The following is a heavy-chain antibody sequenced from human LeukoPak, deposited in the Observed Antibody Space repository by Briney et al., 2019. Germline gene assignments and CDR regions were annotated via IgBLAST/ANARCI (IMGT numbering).Heavy chain of an antibody. CDR2: INHSGST. D-gene: IGHD5-12*01. CDR1: GGSFSGYY. CDR3: ARAQYPVSGWLRY. V-gene: IGHV4-34*01. Sequence: PSETLSPTCAVYGGSFSGYYWSWIRQPPGKGLEWIGEINHSGSTNYNPSLKSRVTISVDTSKHQFSLKLSSVTAADTAVYYCARAQYPVSGWLRYWGQGTLVTVSS. J-gene: IGHJ4*02.